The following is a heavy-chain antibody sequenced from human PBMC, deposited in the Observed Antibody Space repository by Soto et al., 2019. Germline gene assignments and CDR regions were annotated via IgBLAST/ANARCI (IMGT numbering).Heavy chain of an antibody. D-gene: IGHD3-3*01. J-gene: IGHJ4*02. V-gene: IGHV3-23*01. Sequence: EVQLLESGGGLIQPGGSLRLSCAASGFTFSSFGMNWVRQAPGKGLEWVSTISGDGGGTYYADSVKGRITIFRDNSKNTLYLHMHSLRVEDTAVYYCAKALSFWNSYVHSFDYWGQGIRVTVSS. CDR2: ISGDGGGT. CDR3: AKALSFWNSYVHSFDY. CDR1: GFTFSSFG.